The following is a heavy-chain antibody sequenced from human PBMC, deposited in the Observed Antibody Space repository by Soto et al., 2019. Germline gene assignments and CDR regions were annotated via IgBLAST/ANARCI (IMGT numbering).Heavy chain of an antibody. Sequence: EVQLLESGGGLVQPGGSLGLSCAASGFNFRSTAMSWVRQPPGKGLEWVSAISGACDSPFYADSVKGRFTISRDNSKNMLYLYINSLRAEDTAMYYWAKGGDYDLDFDSWGQGTPVTVAS. V-gene: IGHV3-23*01. CDR2: ISGACDSP. CDR1: GFNFRSTA. CDR3: AKGGDYDLDFDS. D-gene: IGHD2-21*02. J-gene: IGHJ4*02.